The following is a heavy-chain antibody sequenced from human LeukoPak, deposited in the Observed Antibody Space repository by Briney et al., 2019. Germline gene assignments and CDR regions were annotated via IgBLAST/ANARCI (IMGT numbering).Heavy chain of an antibody. J-gene: IGHJ4*02. D-gene: IGHD3-22*01. CDR1: RFTFSSYN. V-gene: IGHV3-48*04. CDR3: ARTSYYYDSSGSSRGG. Sequence: GGSLRLSCAASRFTFSSYNMNWVRQAPGKGLEWVSYISSSGSTIYYADSVKGRFTISRDNVKNSLYLQMNSLRAEDTAVYYCARTSYYYDSSGSSRGGWGQGTLVTVSS. CDR2: ISSSGSTI.